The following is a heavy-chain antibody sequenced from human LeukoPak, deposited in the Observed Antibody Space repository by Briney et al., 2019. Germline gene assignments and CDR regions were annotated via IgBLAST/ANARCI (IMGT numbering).Heavy chain of an antibody. J-gene: IGHJ4*02. CDR2: IKQDGSEK. CDR1: GFTFRDYSDYW. D-gene: IGHD5-12*01. V-gene: IGHV3-7*03. CDR3: VRYSGDADY. Sequence: GGSLRLSCAASGFTFRDYSDYWMSWVRQAPGKGLEWVANIKQDGSEKYYVDSVKGRFTISRDNAKNSLFLQMNSLKSEDTAVYYCVRYSGDADYWGQGTLVTVSS.